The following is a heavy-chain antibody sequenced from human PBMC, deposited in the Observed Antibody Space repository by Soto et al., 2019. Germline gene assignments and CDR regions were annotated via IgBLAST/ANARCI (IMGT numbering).Heavy chain of an antibody. J-gene: IGHJ6*02. V-gene: IGHV3-23*01. D-gene: IGHD5-18*01. CDR3: AKDRGYSYGWAYYYYGMDV. CDR2: ISGSGGST. CDR1: GFTFSSYA. Sequence: GGSLRLSCAASGFTFSSYAMSWVRQSPGKGLEWVSAISGSGGSTYYADSVKGRFTISRDNSKNTLYLQMNSLRAEDTAVYYCAKDRGYSYGWAYYYYGMDVWGQGTTVTVSS.